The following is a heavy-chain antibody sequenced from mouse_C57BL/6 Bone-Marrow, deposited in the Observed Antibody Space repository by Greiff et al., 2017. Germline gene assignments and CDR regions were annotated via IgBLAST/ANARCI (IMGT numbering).Heavy chain of an antibody. J-gene: IGHJ4*01. CDR1: GYTFTSYW. Sequence: QVQLQQPGAELVKPGASVKMSCKASGYTFTSYWITWVKQRPGQGLEWIGDIYPGSGSTNYNEKFKSKATLTVDTSSSTAYMQLSSLTSEDSAVYYYASSSLYYYESEGDYWGQGTSVTVSS. V-gene: IGHV1-55*01. CDR3: ASSSLYYYESEGDY. CDR2: IYPGSGST. D-gene: IGHD1-1*01.